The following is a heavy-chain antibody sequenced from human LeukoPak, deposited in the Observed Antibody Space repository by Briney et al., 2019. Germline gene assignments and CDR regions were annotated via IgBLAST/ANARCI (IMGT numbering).Heavy chain of an antibody. J-gene: IGHJ3*01. CDR1: GGSFRDYY. D-gene: IGHD3-22*01. Sequence: SETLSLTCAVYGGSFRDYYWSWIRQPPGKGLEWIGEINHSGSTNYNPSLKSRVTISLDTSKNQFSLKLTSVTAADTAVYYCAKAPYLSSGSWGQGILVAVSS. CDR3: AKAPYLSSGS. CDR2: INHSGST. V-gene: IGHV4-34*01.